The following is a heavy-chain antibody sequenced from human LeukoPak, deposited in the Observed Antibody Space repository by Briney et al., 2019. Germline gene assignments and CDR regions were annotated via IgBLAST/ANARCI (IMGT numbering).Heavy chain of an antibody. J-gene: IGHJ5*02. Sequence: SETLSLTCAVYGGSFSGYYWSWIRQPPGKRLEWIGEINHSGSTNYNPSLKSRVTISVDTSKNQFSLKVSSVTAADTAVYYCAGIATGFNWFDPWGQGTLVTVSS. V-gene: IGHV4-34*01. CDR3: AGIATGFNWFDP. CDR2: INHSGST. D-gene: IGHD6-13*01. CDR1: GGSFSGYY.